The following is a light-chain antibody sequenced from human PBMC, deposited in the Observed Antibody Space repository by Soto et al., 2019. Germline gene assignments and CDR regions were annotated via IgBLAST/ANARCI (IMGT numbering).Light chain of an antibody. Sequence: EIVLTQSPGTLSLSPGERATLSCRASQSVSSSYLAWYQQKPGQAPRLLIYGASSRATGIPDRFSGSGSGTDFTRPISSLEPEDFAVYFWQQYGSSVGAFGQGTKVEIK. CDR1: QSVSSSY. CDR3: QQYGSSVGA. CDR2: GAS. V-gene: IGKV3-20*01. J-gene: IGKJ1*01.